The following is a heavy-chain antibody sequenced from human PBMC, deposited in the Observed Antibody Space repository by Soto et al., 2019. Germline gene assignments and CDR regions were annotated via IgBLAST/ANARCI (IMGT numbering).Heavy chain of an antibody. J-gene: IGHJ5*02. CDR2: IHHSGST. CDR3: ARRKLEMMYVGWFDP. CDR1: GDSISSRNW. V-gene: IGHV4-4*02. Sequence: QVQLQESGPGLVKPSETLSLTCAVSGDSISSRNWWSWARQTPGKGLEYIGEIHHSGSTNYKPSLKSRVTMSVDKSKNQFSLNLNSVTAADTAIYYCARRKLEMMYVGWFDPWGQGTLVTVSS. D-gene: IGHD2-8*01.